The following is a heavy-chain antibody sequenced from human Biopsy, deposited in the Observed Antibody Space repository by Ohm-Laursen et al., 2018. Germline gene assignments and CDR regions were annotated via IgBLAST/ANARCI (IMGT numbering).Heavy chain of an antibody. J-gene: IGHJ4*02. CDR2: IWYDGSDQ. CDR1: GFIFRSYG. V-gene: IGHV3-33*01. D-gene: IGHD1-26*01. Sequence: SLRLSCAASGFIFRSYGMHWVHQAPGKGLEWVALIWYDGSDQYYADSVKGRFTISRDNSKNTVYLQMNSLRAEDTAVYYCARDRREHYQFDHWGQGTRVTVSS. CDR3: ARDRREHYQFDH.